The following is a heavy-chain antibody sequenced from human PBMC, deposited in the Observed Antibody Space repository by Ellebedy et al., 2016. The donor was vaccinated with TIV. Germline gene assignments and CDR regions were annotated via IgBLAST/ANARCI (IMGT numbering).Heavy chain of an antibody. Sequence: MPSETLSLTCTVSGGSISGYYWSWIRQPPGKGLEWIGEINHSGSTNYNPSLKSRVTISVDTSKNQFSLKLSSVTAADTAVYYCARTLTYYYVLGFDYWGQGTLVTVSS. CDR3: ARTLTYYYVLGFDY. CDR1: GGSISGYY. V-gene: IGHV4-34*01. D-gene: IGHD3-10*02. J-gene: IGHJ4*02. CDR2: INHSGST.